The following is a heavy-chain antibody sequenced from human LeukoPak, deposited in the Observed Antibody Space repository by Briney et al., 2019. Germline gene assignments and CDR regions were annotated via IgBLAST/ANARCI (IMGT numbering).Heavy chain of an antibody. CDR1: GFTFSSYW. V-gene: IGHV3-7*01. Sequence: GGSLRLSCAASGFTFSSYWMSWVRQAPGKGLEWVANIKQDGSEKYYVDSVKGRFTISRDNAKNSLYLQMNSLRAEDTAAYYCAREDAVSYYDFWSGYAYYYYMDVWGKGTTVTVSS. J-gene: IGHJ6*03. CDR3: AREDAVSYYDFWSGYAYYYYMDV. CDR2: IKQDGSEK. D-gene: IGHD3-3*01.